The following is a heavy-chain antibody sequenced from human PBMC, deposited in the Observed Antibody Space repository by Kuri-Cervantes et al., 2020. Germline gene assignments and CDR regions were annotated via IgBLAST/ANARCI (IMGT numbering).Heavy chain of an antibody. CDR3: ARDFPPVDNYYYYGMDV. V-gene: IGHV1-69*13. CDR2: IIPIFGTA. D-gene: IGHD5-12*01. J-gene: IGHJ6*02. Sequence: SVKVSCKASGGTFSSYAISWVRQAPGQGLEWMGGIIPIFGTANYAQKFQGRVTITADESTSTAYMELSSLRSEDTAVYYCARDFPPVDNYYYYGMDVWGQGTTVTVSS. CDR1: GGTFSSYA.